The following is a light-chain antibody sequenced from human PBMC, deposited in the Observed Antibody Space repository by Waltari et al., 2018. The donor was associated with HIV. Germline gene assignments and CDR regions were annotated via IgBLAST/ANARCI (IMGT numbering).Light chain of an antibody. V-gene: IGLV2-11*01. CDR2: DVS. CDR3: CSYAGRYRV. Sequence: QSALPQPRLVCGSPGLPVTISCTGVSSDVGGYNHASWYHQHPGKAPKLMICDVSKRPSVVPGRFSGSQSGNTASVTISGLQAEDEADYYCCSYAGRYRVVGGGTKLTVL. J-gene: IGLJ2*01. CDR1: SSDVGGYNH.